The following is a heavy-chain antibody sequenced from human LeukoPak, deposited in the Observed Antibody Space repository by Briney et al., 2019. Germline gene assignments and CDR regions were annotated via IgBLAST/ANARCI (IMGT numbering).Heavy chain of an antibody. CDR3: ARDFDILTGYSYYYYYYGMDV. Sequence: GGSLRLSCAASGFTVSSNYMSWVRQAPGKVLEWVSSIISSSSYIYYADSVKGRFTISRDNAKNSLYLQMNSLRAEDTAVYYCARDFDILTGYSYYYYYYGMDVWGQGTTVTVSS. CDR1: GFTVSSNY. J-gene: IGHJ6*02. CDR2: IISSSSYI. D-gene: IGHD3-9*01. V-gene: IGHV3-21*01.